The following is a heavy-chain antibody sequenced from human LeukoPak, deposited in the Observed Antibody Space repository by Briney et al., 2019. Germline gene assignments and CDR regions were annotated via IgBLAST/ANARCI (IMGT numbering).Heavy chain of an antibody. Sequence: PGGSLRLSCAASGFTFSSYAMHWVRQAPGKGLEWVAVISYDGSNKYYADSVKGRFTVSRDNSKNTLYLQMNSLRAEDTAVYYCARDGGVDTAMVSYYGMDVWGQGTTVTVSS. CDR3: ARDGGVDTAMVSYYGMDV. D-gene: IGHD5-18*01. CDR1: GFTFSSYA. CDR2: ISYDGSNK. V-gene: IGHV3-30*04. J-gene: IGHJ6*02.